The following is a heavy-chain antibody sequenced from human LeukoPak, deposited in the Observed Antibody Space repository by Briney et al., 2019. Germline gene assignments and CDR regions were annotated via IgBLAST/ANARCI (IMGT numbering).Heavy chain of an antibody. J-gene: IGHJ5*02. CDR3: ARDQIVVAGNWFDP. V-gene: IGHV4-59*01. Sequence: SETLSLTCTVSGDSITGYYWSWIRQPPGKGLEWIGDIYYSGSTNYNPSLKSRVTISIDTSKNQFSLNLRSVTTADTAVYYCARDQIVVAGNWFDPWGQGTLVTVSS. CDR1: GDSITGYY. CDR2: IYYSGST. D-gene: IGHD1-26*01.